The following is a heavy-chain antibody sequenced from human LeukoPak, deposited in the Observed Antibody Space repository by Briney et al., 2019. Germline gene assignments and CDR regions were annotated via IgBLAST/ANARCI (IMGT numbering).Heavy chain of an antibody. CDR3: ARDRQLHYYGMDV. V-gene: IGHV4-39*07. J-gene: IGHJ6*02. CDR1: GGSISSGSYY. D-gene: IGHD5-18*01. Sequence: SETLSLTCTVSGGSISSGSYYWGWIRQPPGKGLEWIGSIYYSGSTYYNPSLKSRVTISVDTSKNQFSLKLSSVTAADTAVYYCARDRQLHYYGMDVWGQGTTVTVSS. CDR2: IYYSGST.